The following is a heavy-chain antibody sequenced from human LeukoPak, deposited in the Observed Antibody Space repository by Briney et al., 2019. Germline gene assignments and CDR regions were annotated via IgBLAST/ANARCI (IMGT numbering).Heavy chain of an antibody. CDR3: ARETTIFGVGTLDYYYYMDV. CDR1: GLTFSSYS. D-gene: IGHD3-3*01. J-gene: IGHJ6*03. V-gene: IGHV3-21*01. CDR2: ISSSSSYI. Sequence: GGSLRLSCAASGLTFSSYSMNWVRQAPGKGLEWVSSISSSSSYIYYADSVKGRFTISRDNAKNSLYLQMNSLRAEDTAVYYCARETTIFGVGTLDYYYYMDVWGKGTTVTVSS.